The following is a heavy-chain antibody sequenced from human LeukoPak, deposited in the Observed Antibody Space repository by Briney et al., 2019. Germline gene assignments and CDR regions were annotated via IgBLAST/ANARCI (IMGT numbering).Heavy chain of an antibody. Sequence: ASVKVSCKASGYTFTTYAMNWVRQAPGQGLEWMGWINTNTGNPTYAQGFTGRFVFSLDTSVSTAYLQISSLKADDTAVYYCARXFPQCINGVCYGLYYWGQGTLVTVSS. J-gene: IGHJ4*02. V-gene: IGHV7-4-1*02. CDR1: GYTFTTYA. CDR2: INTNTGNP. CDR3: ARXFPQCINGVCYGLYY. D-gene: IGHD2-8*01.